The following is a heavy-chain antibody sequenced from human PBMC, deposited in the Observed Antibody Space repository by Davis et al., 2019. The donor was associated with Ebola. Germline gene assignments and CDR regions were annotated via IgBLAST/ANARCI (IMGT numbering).Heavy chain of an antibody. CDR2: INPSGGST. CDR3: ARDSPPYYYGSGSYYLDY. CDR1: GYTFPSYY. V-gene: IGHV1-46*01. Sequence: SVKVSCKASGYTFPSYYMHWVRQAPGQGLEWMGIINPSGGSTSYAQKFQGRVTMTRDTSTSTVYMELSSLRSEDTAVYYCARDSPPYYYGSGSYYLDYWGQGTLVTVSS. J-gene: IGHJ4*02. D-gene: IGHD3-10*01.